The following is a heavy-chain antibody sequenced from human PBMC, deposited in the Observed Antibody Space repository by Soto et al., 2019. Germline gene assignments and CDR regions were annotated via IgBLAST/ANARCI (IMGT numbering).Heavy chain of an antibody. CDR3: AKDRDGSDSSGRQTNDAFDI. CDR1: GFTFSSYA. CDR2: ISGSGGST. J-gene: IGHJ3*02. Sequence: PGGSLRLSCAASGFTFSSYAMSWVRQAPGKGLEWVSAISGSGGSTYYADSVKGRFTISRDNSKNTLYLQMNSLRAEDTAVYYCAKDRDGSDSSGRQTNDAFDIWGQGTMVTVSS. V-gene: IGHV3-23*01. D-gene: IGHD3-22*01.